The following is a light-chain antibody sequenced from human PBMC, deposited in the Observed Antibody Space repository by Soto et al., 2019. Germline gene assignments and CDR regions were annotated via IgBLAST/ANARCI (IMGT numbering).Light chain of an antibody. J-gene: IGKJ5*01. CDR2: EAS. V-gene: IGKV3-11*01. CDR3: QQRSNWPPKIT. Sequence: EIVWTQSPATLPLSPGERSTLCCRPSQSVSSYLAWYQHEPGQAPXXLXXEASNRATGIPARFSGSGSGTDFTLTISSLGPEDFAVYYCQQRSNWPPKITFGQGTRLEI. CDR1: QSVSSY.